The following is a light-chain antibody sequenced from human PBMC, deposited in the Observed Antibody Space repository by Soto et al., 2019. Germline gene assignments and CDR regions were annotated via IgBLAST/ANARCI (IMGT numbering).Light chain of an antibody. J-gene: IGLJ3*02. V-gene: IGLV1-44*01. Sequence: SVLTQPPSPSATAGQTITISYTGTRSNIGNNIVTWYQQLPGAGPKVVVYRTKQRPSGVPGRFSGSKSGTSASLAITGLQPEDEADYYCGAWDDTGSGRWVFGGGTKVTVL. CDR1: RSNIGNNI. CDR2: RTK. CDR3: GAWDDTGSGRWV.